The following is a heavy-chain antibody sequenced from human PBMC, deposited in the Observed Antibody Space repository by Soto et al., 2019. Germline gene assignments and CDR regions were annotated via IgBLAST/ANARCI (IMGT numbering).Heavy chain of an antibody. J-gene: IGHJ3*01. Sequence: PGGSLRLSCAASGFAFDNYPMNWVRQAPGKRLEWVSAIRGSGGRTFYADSVQGRLTISRDNSKSTLYLHMDSLRADDTAVYYCVRDLSRPVGSLMNDAFNVWGQGTMVTVSS. CDR2: IRGSGGRT. CDR1: GFAFDNYP. CDR3: VRDLSRPVGSLMNDAFNV. D-gene: IGHD1-26*01. V-gene: IGHV3-23*01.